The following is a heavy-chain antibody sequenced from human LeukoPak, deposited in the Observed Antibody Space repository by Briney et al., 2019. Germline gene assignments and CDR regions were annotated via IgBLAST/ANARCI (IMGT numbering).Heavy chain of an antibody. V-gene: IGHV1-46*01. CDR3: ARGTLRYFDF. CDR2: INPSGGRT. J-gene: IGHJ4*02. CDR1: GYTLTSYC. Sequence: GASVKVSCKASGYTLTSYCMHWVRQAPGQGPEWMGVINPSGGRTTSYAQKIQGRVTMTRDTPMSTVNMELSSLRSEDTAVYYCARGTLRYFDFWGQGTLVTVSS. D-gene: IGHD3-9*01.